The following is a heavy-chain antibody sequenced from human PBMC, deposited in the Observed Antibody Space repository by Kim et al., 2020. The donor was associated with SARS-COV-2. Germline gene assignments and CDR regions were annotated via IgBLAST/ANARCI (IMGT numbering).Heavy chain of an antibody. CDR2: IIPIFGTA. CDR3: ARDLPPPPVDYYDSSGPSLYYGMDV. D-gene: IGHD3-22*01. J-gene: IGHJ6*02. V-gene: IGHV1-69*13. CDR1: GGTFSSYA. Sequence: SVKVSCKASGGTFSSYAISWVRQAPGQGLEWMGGIIPIFGTANYAQKFQGRVTITADESTSTAYMELSSLRSEDTAVYYCARDLPPPPVDYYDSSGPSLYYGMDVWGQGTMVTVSS.